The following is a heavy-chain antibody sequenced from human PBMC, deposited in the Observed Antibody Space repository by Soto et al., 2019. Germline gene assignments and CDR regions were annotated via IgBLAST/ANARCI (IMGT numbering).Heavy chain of an antibody. Sequence: GASVKVSCKSSGYTFTGYYMHWVRQAPGQGLEWMGWINPNSGGTNYAQKFQGWVTMTRDTSISTAYMELSRLRSDDTAVYYCARCLGYSSSSGDYGMDVWGQGTTVTVSS. D-gene: IGHD6-6*01. CDR2: INPNSGGT. J-gene: IGHJ6*02. CDR1: GYTFTGYY. V-gene: IGHV1-2*04. CDR3: ARCLGYSSSSGDYGMDV.